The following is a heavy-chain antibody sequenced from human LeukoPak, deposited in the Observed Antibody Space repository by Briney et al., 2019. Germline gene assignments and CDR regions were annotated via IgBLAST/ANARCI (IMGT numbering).Heavy chain of an antibody. J-gene: IGHJ6*03. CDR1: GGSFSGNY. CDR2: INYGGST. D-gene: IGHD6-13*01. CDR3: ARGGQYMSASWYRSVYYHFDV. V-gene: IGHV4-34*01. Sequence: SETLSLTCAVYGGSFSGNYWNWIRQSPGKGLEWVGEINYGGSTHYNPSLKSRVSISLDTSKNQFSLKLTSVTAADTAIYSCARGGQYMSASWYRSVYYHFDVWGKGTTVIASS.